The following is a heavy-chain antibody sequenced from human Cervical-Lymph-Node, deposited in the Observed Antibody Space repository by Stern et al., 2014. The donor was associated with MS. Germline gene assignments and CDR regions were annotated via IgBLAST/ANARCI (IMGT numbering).Heavy chain of an antibody. J-gene: IGHJ6*02. CDR1: GYTLTDMS. V-gene: IGHV1-24*01. D-gene: IGHD2-21*02. Sequence: VQLVESGAEVKKPAASVKVSCKVSGYTLTDMSMHWVRQPPGQGLEWMGGYDPQPGETVYAQKIQGRVTMAEDRSTDTAYMELTSLRSDDTAVYYCATHRGRVTYYYGLDVWGQGTTVTVSS. CDR3: ATHRGRVTYYYGLDV. CDR2: YDPQPGET.